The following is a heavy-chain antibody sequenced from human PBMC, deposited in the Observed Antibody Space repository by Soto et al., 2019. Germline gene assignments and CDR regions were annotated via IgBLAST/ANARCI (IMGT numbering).Heavy chain of an antibody. J-gene: IGHJ3*02. CDR2: IRSKTDGGTT. V-gene: IGHV3-15*01. CDR1: GITFSNAW. Sequence: GGSLRLSCAASGITFSNAWMNWVRQAPGKGLEYIGRIRSKTDGGTTEYAAPVEGRFTISRDDSKNTLYLQMGGLKTEDTAVYYRTTTRPGTNVFDNWGQGTLVTVSS. D-gene: IGHD6-13*01. CDR3: TTTRPGTNVFDN.